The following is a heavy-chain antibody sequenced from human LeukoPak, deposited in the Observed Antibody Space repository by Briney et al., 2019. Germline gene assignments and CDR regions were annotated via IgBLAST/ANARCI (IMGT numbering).Heavy chain of an antibody. CDR3: AISTDPYTYYYDSSGYYGAFDI. CDR1: GYTFTSYG. V-gene: IGHV1-18*01. D-gene: IGHD3-22*01. J-gene: IGHJ3*02. Sequence: ASVKVSCKGSGYTFTSYGISGVRQARGQGREGMGWMSAYNGNKNYAQKLQGRVTMNTDTSTITAYLELRSLSSDDTAVYYCAISTDPYTYYYDSSGYYGAFDIWGQGTMVTVSS. CDR2: MSAYNGNK.